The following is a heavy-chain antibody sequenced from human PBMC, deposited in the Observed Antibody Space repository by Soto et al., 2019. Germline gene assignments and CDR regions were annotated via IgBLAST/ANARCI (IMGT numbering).Heavy chain of an antibody. D-gene: IGHD1-1*01. CDR1: GYAFTTYG. V-gene: IGHV1-18*01. CDR2: ISAHNGNT. J-gene: IGHJ4*02. CDR3: ARGRYGDY. Sequence: QVHLVQSGAEVKKPGASVKVSCKGSGYAFTTYGITWVRQAPGQGLEWMGWISAHNGNTNYAQKLQGRVTVTRDTSTSTAYMELRGGRSDDTAVYDCARGRYGDYWGQGALVTVSS.